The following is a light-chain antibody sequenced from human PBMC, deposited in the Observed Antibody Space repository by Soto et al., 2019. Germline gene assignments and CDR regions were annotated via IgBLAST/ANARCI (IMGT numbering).Light chain of an antibody. CDR2: GAS. CDR1: QSAYSSY. Sequence: PGDRATLSCRSSQSAYSSYLSWYQQKPGQAPRLLIYGASNRATGIPDRFSGSGSGTDFTLTISGLEPEDFAVYYCQQYGTSLFTFGGGTKVDSK. CDR3: QQYGTSLFT. J-gene: IGKJ4*01. V-gene: IGKV3-20*01.